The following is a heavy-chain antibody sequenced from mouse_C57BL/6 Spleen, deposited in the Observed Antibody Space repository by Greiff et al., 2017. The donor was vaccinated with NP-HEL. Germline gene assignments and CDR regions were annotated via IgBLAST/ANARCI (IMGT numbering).Heavy chain of an antibody. V-gene: IGHV1-55*01. Sequence: QVQLQQPGAELVKPGASVKMSCKASGYTFTSYWITWVKQRPGQGLEWIGDIYPGSGSTNYNEKFKRKATLTVDTSSSTAYMQLSSLTSEDSAVYYCARSNYYYGSSYWYFDVWGTGTTVTVSS. CDR2: IYPGSGST. CDR1: GYTFTSYW. D-gene: IGHD1-1*01. J-gene: IGHJ1*03. CDR3: ARSNYYYGSSYWYFDV.